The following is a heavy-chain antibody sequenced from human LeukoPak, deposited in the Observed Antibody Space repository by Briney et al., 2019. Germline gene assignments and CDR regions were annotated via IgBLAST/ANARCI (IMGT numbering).Heavy chain of an antibody. CDR2: IYYSGST. CDR3: ARGGYCSGGSCYRDGDYFDY. D-gene: IGHD2-15*01. V-gene: IGHV4-30-4*01. J-gene: IGHJ4*02. Sequence: SETLSLTYTVSGGSISSGDYYWSWIRQPPGKGLEWIGYIYYSGSTYYNPSLKSRVTISVDTSKNQFSLKLSSVTAADTAVYYCARGGYCSGGSCYRDGDYFDYWGQGTLVTVSS. CDR1: GGSISSGDYY.